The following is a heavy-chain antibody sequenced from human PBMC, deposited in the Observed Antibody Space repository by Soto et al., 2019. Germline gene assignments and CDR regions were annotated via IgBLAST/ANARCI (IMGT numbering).Heavy chain of an antibody. CDR1: GFPFRSFT. J-gene: IGHJ5*02. D-gene: IGHD6-13*01. V-gene: IGHV3-21*01. CDR2: ISSNSASI. CDR3: TRDASRDSSARGWFDP. Sequence: PGGSLRLSCAASGFPFRSFTMNWVRQAPGKGLEWVSTISSNSASIYYTDALRGRFTISRDNAKNSLHLQMNSLRAEDTDVYYCTRDASRDSSARGWFDPWGPGTPVTVSS.